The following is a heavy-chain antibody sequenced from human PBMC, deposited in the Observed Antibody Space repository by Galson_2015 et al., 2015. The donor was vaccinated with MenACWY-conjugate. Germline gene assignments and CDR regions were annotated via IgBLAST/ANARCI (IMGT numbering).Heavy chain of an antibody. CDR3: ARIPTWGSSYGYFDY. CDR2: INQSGSS. V-gene: IGHV4-34*01. J-gene: IGHJ4*02. Sequence: SETLSLTCAVYGGSFSGYYWSWIRQPPGKGLEWIGEINQSGSSSYYPSLKSRVTISVDTSKNQFSLRLMSVTAADTAIYYRARIPTWGSSYGYFDYWGQGILVAVSS. D-gene: IGHD5-18*01. CDR1: GGSFSGYY.